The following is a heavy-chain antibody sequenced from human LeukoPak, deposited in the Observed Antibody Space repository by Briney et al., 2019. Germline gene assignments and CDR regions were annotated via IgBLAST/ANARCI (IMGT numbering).Heavy chain of an antibody. CDR1: GFTFSSYG. V-gene: IGHV3-33*01. CDR3: AREGYSSSWAFDY. CDR2: IWYDGSNK. J-gene: IGHJ4*02. Sequence: PGRSLRLSCAASGFTFSSYGMHWVRQAPGKGLEWVAVIWYDGSNKYYADSVKGRFTISRDNSKNTLYLQMNSLRAEDTAVYYCAREGYSSSWAFDYWGQGNPGHRLL. D-gene: IGHD6-13*01.